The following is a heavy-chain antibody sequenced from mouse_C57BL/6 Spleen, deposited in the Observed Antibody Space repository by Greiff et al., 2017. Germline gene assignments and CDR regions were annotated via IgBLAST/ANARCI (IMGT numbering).Heavy chain of an antibody. CDR2: ISSGSSTI. V-gene: IGHV5-17*01. D-gene: IGHD6-5*01. CDR1: GFTFSDYG. Sequence: VQLKQSGGGLVKPGGSLKLSCAASGFTFSDYGMHWVRQAPEKGLAWVAYISSGSSTIYYADTVKGRFTISRDNAKNTLFLQMTSLRSEDTAMYYCARIGYAFAYWGQGTLVTVSA. CDR3: ARIGYAFAY. J-gene: IGHJ3*01.